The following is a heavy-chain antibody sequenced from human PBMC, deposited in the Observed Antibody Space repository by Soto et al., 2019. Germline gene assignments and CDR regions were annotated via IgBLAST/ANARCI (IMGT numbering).Heavy chain of an antibody. CDR2: IGVGSRLI. CDR1: GFVFSYHA. Sequence: HPGGSLRLSCAASGFVFSYHAMNWVRQAPGKGLEWVSYIGVGSRLIQYVDSVKGRFTISRDNAKNSLYLQMNSLRAEDTAVYYCANLAVAADYWGQGTLVTVSS. D-gene: IGHD6-19*01. V-gene: IGHV3-48*04. CDR3: ANLAVAADY. J-gene: IGHJ4*02.